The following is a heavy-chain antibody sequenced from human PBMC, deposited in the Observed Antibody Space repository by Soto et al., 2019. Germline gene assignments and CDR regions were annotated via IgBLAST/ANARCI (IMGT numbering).Heavy chain of an antibody. Sequence: QDQLLQSGAEVKKPGASVTVSCKASGYSFTNSGITWVRQAPGQGLEWMGWISAFNGNTHYAQKLQGRVTMTTDASTSTGYMQLRSLRSDDTAVYYCARDRGVAPPVAGNTHYYYYMDVWGKGTTVTVSS. CDR3: ARDRGVAPPVAGNTHYYYYMDV. J-gene: IGHJ6*03. CDR1: GYSFTNSG. V-gene: IGHV1-18*01. D-gene: IGHD6-19*01. CDR2: ISAFNGNT.